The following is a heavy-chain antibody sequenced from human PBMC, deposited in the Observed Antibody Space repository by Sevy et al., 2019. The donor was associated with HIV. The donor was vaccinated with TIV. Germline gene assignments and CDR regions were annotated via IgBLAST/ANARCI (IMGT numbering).Heavy chain of an antibody. CDR1: GFTFGDYC. J-gene: IGHJ4*02. Sequence: GGSLRRSCTASGFTFGDYCMSWVRQAPGKGLEWVAFLESDVYGGTVDHAASVRGRFVISRDDSKTIAYLQMNDLKTEDTGVYYCTRWKAAQSIFDYWGQGALVTVSS. V-gene: IGHV3-49*04. CDR3: TRWKAAQSIFDY. CDR2: LESDVYGGTV. D-gene: IGHD6-13*01.